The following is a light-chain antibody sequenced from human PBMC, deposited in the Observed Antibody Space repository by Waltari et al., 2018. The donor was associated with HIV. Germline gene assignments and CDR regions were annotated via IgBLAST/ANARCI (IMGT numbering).Light chain of an antibody. CDR3: AAWDDSMEGHV. CDR2: NTY. CDR1: SADIGSNT. Sequence: QYVLTQPPSASGTPGQTVTIPCSGSSADIGSNTVNWYKQPPGTAPKLLIYNTYQRPSGVPDRFSASQSGTSASLAISGLQSEDEADYYCAAWDDSMEGHVFGGGTKLTIL. V-gene: IGLV1-44*01. J-gene: IGLJ2*01.